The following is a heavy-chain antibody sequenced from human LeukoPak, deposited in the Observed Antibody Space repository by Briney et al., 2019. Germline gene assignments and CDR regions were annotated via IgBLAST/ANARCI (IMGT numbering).Heavy chain of an antibody. V-gene: IGHV4-34*01. CDR3: ARGVVVPAAIGYYYYYMDV. J-gene: IGHJ6*03. Sequence: SETLSLTCAVYGGSFSGYYWSWIRQPPGKGLEWIGEINHSGSTNYNPSLKSRVTISVDTSKNQLSLKLSSVTAADTAVYYCARGVVVPAAIGYYYYYMDVWGKGTTVTVSS. CDR2: INHSGST. D-gene: IGHD2-2*01. CDR1: GGSFSGYY.